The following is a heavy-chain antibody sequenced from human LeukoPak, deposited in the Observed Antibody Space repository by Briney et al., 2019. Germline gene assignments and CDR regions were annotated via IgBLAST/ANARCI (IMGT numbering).Heavy chain of an antibody. Sequence: GGSLRLSCAASGFTFSSYSMNWVRQAPGKGLEWVSSISSSSSYIYYADSVKGRFTISRDNAKNSLYLRMNSLRAEDTAVYYCARDRSSSGWFPDWGQGTLVTVSS. J-gene: IGHJ4*02. CDR2: ISSSSSYI. CDR3: ARDRSSSGWFPD. D-gene: IGHD6-19*01. V-gene: IGHV3-21*01. CDR1: GFTFSSYS.